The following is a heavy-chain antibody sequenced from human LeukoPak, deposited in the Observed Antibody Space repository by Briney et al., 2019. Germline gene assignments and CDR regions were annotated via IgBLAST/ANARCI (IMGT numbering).Heavy chain of an antibody. CDR2: IYYSGST. CDR3: ARDLARGYMDV. D-gene: IGHD3-10*01. CDR1: GGSISSYY. Sequence: SETLSLTCTVSGGSISSYYWSWIRQPPGKGLEWIGYIYYSGSTNYNPSLKSRVTISVDTSKNQFSLKLSSVTAADTAVYYCARDLARGYMDVGEKGPTAPVSS. V-gene: IGHV4-59*01. J-gene: IGHJ6*03.